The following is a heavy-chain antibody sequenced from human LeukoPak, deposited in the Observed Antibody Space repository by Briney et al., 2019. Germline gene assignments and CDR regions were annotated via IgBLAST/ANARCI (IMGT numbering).Heavy chain of an antibody. D-gene: IGHD5-18*01. Sequence: GTSLRLSCAASGFNIRTYAMHWVRQAPGKGLEWVAYIWHDGSEKVYADSVKGRFTISRDNSKNTLYLQMNSLRAEDTAVYYCARDTYSYDISPGGFDYWGQGTLVTVSS. CDR2: IWHDGSEK. CDR3: ARDTYSYDISPGGFDY. CDR1: GFNIRTYA. V-gene: IGHV3-33*01. J-gene: IGHJ4*02.